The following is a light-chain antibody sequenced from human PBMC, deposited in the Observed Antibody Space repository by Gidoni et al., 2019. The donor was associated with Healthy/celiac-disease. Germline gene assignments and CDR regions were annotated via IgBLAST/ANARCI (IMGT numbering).Light chain of an antibody. J-gene: IGKJ1*01. CDR3: QQRSNWPWT. Sequence: EIVLTQSPATRALSPGERATLSCRASQSVSSYLAWFQQKPGQAPRLLIYDASNRATGIPARFSGRGSGTAFTLPISSLEPEDFAVYYCQQRSNWPWTFGQGTKVEIK. CDR1: QSVSSY. V-gene: IGKV3-11*01. CDR2: DAS.